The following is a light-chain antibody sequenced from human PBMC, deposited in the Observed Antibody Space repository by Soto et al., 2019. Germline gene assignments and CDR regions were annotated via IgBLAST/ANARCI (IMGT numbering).Light chain of an antibody. CDR1: SSNIGSNS. Sequence: QPVLTQPPSASGTPGQRVTISCSGSSSNIGSNSVNWYQQLPGTAPKLLIYSHNQRPSGVPDRFSGSKSGTSASLAISGLQSEDEADYYCAAWDDSLSGRLFGGGTKLTVL. CDR3: AAWDDSLSGRL. CDR2: SHN. J-gene: IGLJ3*02. V-gene: IGLV1-44*01.